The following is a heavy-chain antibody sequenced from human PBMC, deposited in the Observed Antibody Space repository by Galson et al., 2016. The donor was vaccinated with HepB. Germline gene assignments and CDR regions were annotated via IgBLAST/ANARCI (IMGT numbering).Heavy chain of an antibody. CDR3: SHRRNEILTGYYSPGWFGP. D-gene: IGHD3-9*01. V-gene: IGHV2-5*01. CDR1: GFSLSTSGVG. Sequence: PALVKPTQTLTLTCTFSGFSLSTSGVGVGWIRQSPGKALEWLALIYWNDDKRYSPSLKSRLTITKDTSKNLVVLTMTNMDPVDTATYFCSHRRNEILTGYYSPGWFGPWGPGTLVTVSS. J-gene: IGHJ5*02. CDR2: IYWNDDK.